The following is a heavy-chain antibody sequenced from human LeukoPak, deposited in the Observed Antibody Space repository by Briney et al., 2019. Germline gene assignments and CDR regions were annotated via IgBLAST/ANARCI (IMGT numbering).Heavy chain of an antibody. CDR3: ARASFDCSGGSCYTDDAFDI. J-gene: IGHJ3*02. Sequence: ASVKVSCKASGGTFSSYAISWVRQAPGQGLEWMGRIIPILGIANYAQKFQGRVTITADKSTSTAYMELSSLRSEDTAVYYCARASFDCSGGSCYTDDAFDIWGQGTMVTVSS. CDR2: IIPILGIA. CDR1: GGTFSSYA. V-gene: IGHV1-69*04. D-gene: IGHD2-15*01.